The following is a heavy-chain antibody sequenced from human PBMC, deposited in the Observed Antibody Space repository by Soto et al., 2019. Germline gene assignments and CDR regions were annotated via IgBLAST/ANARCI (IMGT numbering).Heavy chain of an antibody. Sequence: QVQLVQSGAEVKKPGASVKVSCKASGYTFTSYGISWVRQAPGQGLEWMGWISAYNGNTNYAQKLQGRVTMTTDTSXSXXYMELRSLRSDDTAMYYCARSGCSGGSCYSYYFDYWGQGTLVTVSS. V-gene: IGHV1-18*01. CDR3: ARSGCSGGSCYSYYFDY. D-gene: IGHD2-15*01. CDR2: ISAYNGNT. CDR1: GYTFTSYG. J-gene: IGHJ4*02.